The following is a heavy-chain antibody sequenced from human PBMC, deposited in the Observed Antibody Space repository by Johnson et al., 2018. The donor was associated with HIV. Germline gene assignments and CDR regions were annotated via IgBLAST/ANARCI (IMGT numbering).Heavy chain of an antibody. Sequence: VQLEESGGGLIQPGGSLRLSCAASGFTVSSNYMSWVRQAPGKGLEWVSVIYSGGSTYYADSVKGRFTISRDNSKNPLYLQMNSLRAEDTAVYYWARARAGDAFDIWGQGTMVTVSS. D-gene: IGHD6-13*01. CDR1: GFTVSSNY. J-gene: IGHJ3*02. V-gene: IGHV3-53*01. CDR3: ARARAGDAFDI. CDR2: IYSGGST.